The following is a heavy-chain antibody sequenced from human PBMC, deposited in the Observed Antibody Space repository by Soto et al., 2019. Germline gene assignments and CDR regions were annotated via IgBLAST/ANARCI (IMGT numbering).Heavy chain of an antibody. CDR3: ARLVVAVPVANA. J-gene: IGHJ5*02. V-gene: IGHV4-39*02. CDR2: IFYTGTT. CDR1: GSSISYNSYY. Sequence: PSETLSLICSVSGSSISYNSYYWGWIRQPPGKGLEWVGGIFYTGTTYYSPSLKDRVTISVDTSKNSFSLNLTSVTAADTAVYFCARLVVAVPVANAWGQGTLVTVSS. D-gene: IGHD2-2*01.